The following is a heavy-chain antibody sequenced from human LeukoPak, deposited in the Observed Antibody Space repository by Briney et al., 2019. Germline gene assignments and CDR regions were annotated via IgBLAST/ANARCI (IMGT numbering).Heavy chain of an antibody. CDR1: GDSTSSDY. D-gene: IGHD7-27*01. V-gene: IGHV4-59*08. CDR3: ARQAGDDYWYFDL. Sequence: SETLSLTCSVSGDSTSSDYWSWIRQPPGKGLEWIGYIYYSGSTNYNPSLKSRVTISVDTSKNQFSLKLSSVTAADTAVYYCARQAGDDYWYFDLWGRGTLVTVSS. J-gene: IGHJ2*01. CDR2: IYYSGST.